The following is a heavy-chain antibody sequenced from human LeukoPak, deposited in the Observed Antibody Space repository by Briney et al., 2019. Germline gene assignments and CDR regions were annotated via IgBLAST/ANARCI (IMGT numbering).Heavy chain of an antibody. CDR3: ARDSSGLNWFDP. CDR1: GGSISSGDYY. CDR2: IYYSGST. Sequence: SQTLSLTCTVSGGSISSGDYYWSWIRQPPGKGLEWIGYIYYSGSTYYNPSLKSRVTISVDTSKNQFSLKLSSVTDADTAVYYCARDSSGLNWFDPWGQGTLVTVSS. D-gene: IGHD6-19*01. V-gene: IGHV4-30-4*01. J-gene: IGHJ5*02.